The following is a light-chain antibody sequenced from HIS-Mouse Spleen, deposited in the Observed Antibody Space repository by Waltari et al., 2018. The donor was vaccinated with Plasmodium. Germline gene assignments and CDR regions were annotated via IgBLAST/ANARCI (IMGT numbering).Light chain of an antibody. CDR1: QSVSSSY. J-gene: IGKJ4*01. CDR2: GAS. V-gene: IGKV3-20*01. CDR3: QQYGSSPPLT. Sequence: EIVLPQSPATLSLSPGERATLSCRASQSVSSSYLAWYQQKPGQAPRLLIYGASSRATGIPDRFSGSGSGTDFTLTISRLEPEDFAVYYCQQYGSSPPLTFGGGTKVEIK.